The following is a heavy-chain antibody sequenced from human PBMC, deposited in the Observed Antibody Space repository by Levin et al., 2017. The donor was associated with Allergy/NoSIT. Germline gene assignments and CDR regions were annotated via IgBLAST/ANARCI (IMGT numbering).Heavy chain of an antibody. D-gene: IGHD1-26*01. CDR3: AKGGLETYSGTDTEGGY. V-gene: IGHV3-30*18. J-gene: IGHJ4*02. Sequence: LTGGSLRLSCVASGFIFTNFGINWVRQAPGKGLEWVALISYDGTNQYYADSVKGRFTISRDNSKNTLYLQMNNLRVEDTAVYYCAKGGLETYSGTDTEGGYWGQGTLVTVSS. CDR1: GFIFTNFG. CDR2: ISYDGTNQ.